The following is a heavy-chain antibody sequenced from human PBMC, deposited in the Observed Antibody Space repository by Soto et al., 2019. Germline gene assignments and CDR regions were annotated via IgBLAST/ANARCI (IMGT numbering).Heavy chain of an antibody. CDR2: INHSGST. CDR1: GGSFSGYY. J-gene: IGHJ5*02. Sequence: PSETLSLTCAVYGGSFSGYYWIWIRQPPGKGLEWIGEINHSGSTNYNPSLKSRVTISVDTSKNQFSLKLSSVTAADTAVYYCARLPCIRFGRTCGWFDPWGQGTLVTVSS. D-gene: IGHD3-10*01. CDR3: ARLPCIRFGRTCGWFDP. V-gene: IGHV4-34*01.